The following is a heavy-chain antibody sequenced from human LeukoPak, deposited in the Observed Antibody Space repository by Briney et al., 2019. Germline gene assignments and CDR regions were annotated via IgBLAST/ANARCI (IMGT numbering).Heavy chain of an antibody. Sequence: LAGGSLRLSCAASGFTFSSYEMNWVRQAPGKGLEWMAVISRDGSDKYYSDSVKGRFTVSRDKSKNTLYLQMNSLRAEDTAVYYCAKGTLVDNRGYYFDYWGQGTLVTVSP. CDR1: GFTFSSYE. J-gene: IGHJ4*02. CDR2: ISRDGSDK. CDR3: AKGTLVDNRGYYFDY. D-gene: IGHD3-22*01. V-gene: IGHV3-30*18.